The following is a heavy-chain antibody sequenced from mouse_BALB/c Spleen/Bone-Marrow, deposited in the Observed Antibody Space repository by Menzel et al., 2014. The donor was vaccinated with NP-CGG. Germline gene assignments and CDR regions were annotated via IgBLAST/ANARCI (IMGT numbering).Heavy chain of an antibody. Sequence: EVKLVESGGGLVKPGGSLKLSCAASGFTFSSYTMSWVRQTPEKRPEWVATISSGGLYTYYPDSVKGRFTISRDNAKNTLYLQMSSLKSEDTAMYYCTRDYGNYAWFAYWGQGTLVTVSA. CDR1: GFTFSSYT. CDR2: ISSGGLYT. D-gene: IGHD2-1*01. CDR3: TRDYGNYAWFAY. V-gene: IGHV5-6-4*01. J-gene: IGHJ3*01.